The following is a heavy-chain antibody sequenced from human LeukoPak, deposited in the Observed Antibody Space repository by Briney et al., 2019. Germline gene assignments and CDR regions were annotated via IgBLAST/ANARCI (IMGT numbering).Heavy chain of an antibody. D-gene: IGHD3-9*01. CDR2: IYHSGST. V-gene: IGHV4-38-2*02. J-gene: IGHJ3*02. Sequence: PSETLSLTCTVSGYSISSGYYWGWIRQPPGKGLEWIGSIYHSGSTYYNPSLKSRVTISVDTSKNQFSLKLSSVTAADTAVYYCARHVYPPRYFVHRHAFDIWGQGTMVTVSS. CDR1: GYSISSGYY. CDR3: ARHVYPPRYFVHRHAFDI.